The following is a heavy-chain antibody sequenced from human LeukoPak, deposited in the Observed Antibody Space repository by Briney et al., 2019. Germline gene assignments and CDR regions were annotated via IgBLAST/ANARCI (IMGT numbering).Heavy chain of an antibody. CDR3: ACSSSTVGGAFDI. V-gene: IGHV1-69*06. J-gene: IGHJ3*02. CDR1: GGTFSSYA. Sequence: GASVKVSCKASGGTFSSYAISWVRQAPGQGLEWMGGIIPIFGTANYAQKFQGRVTITADKSTSTAYMELSSLRSEDTAVYYCACSSSTVGGAFDIWGQGTMVTVSS. CDR2: IIPIFGTA. D-gene: IGHD4-23*01.